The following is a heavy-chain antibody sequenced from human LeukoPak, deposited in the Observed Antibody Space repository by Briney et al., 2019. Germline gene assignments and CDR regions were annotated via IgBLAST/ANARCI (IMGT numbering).Heavy chain of an antibody. D-gene: IGHD6-19*01. CDR2: INHSGST. CDR1: GGSFSGYY. V-gene: IGHV4-34*01. CDR3: ARDRGIAVAGSKGYYYYGMDV. Sequence: PSETLSLTCAVYGGSFSGYYWSWIRQPPGKGLEWIGEINHSGSTNYNPSLKSRVTISVDTSKNQFSLKLSSVTAADTAVYYCARDRGIAVAGSKGYYYYGMDVWGQGTTVTVSS. J-gene: IGHJ6*02.